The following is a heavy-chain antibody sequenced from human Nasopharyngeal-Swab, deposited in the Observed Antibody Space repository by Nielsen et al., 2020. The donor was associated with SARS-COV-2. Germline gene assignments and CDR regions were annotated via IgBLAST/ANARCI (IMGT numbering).Heavy chain of an antibody. J-gene: IGHJ3*02. CDR2: ISSSSSYI. CDR1: GFTFSSYS. D-gene: IGHD3-10*01. V-gene: IGHV3-21*01. CDR3: AKPITMVRGWVWAFDI. Sequence: GESLKISCAASGFTFSSYSMNWVRQAPGKGLEWVSSISSSSSYIYYADSVKGRFTISRDNSKNTLYLQMNSLRAEDTAVYYCAKPITMVRGWVWAFDIWGQGTMVTVSS.